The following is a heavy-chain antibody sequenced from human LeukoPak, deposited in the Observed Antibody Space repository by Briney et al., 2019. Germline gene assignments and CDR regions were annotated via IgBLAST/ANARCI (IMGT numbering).Heavy chain of an antibody. CDR2: IYHRGNT. Sequence: PSETLSLSCAVYGGSFSGYYWSWIRQPPGKGLEWIGSIYHRGNTYYNPSLKSRVTISVDTSKDQFSLKLSSVTAADTAVYFCARVDIGSGSFADFDYWGQGTLVTVSS. D-gene: IGHD1-26*01. V-gene: IGHV4-34*01. CDR3: ARVDIGSGSFADFDY. J-gene: IGHJ4*02. CDR1: GGSFSGYY.